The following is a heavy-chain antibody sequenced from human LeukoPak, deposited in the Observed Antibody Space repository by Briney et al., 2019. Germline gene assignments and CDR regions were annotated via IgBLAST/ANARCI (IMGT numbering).Heavy chain of an antibody. Sequence: SETLSLTCTVSGGSISSNSDYWSWIRQPAGKELEWIGRFYSSGSTSYNPSLKSRVTISVVTSKNQFSLKLSSVTAADTAVYYCARERSDYGDSRSPWFDPWGQGTLVTVSS. CDR1: GGSISSNSDY. CDR3: ARERSDYGDSRSPWFDP. J-gene: IGHJ5*02. D-gene: IGHD4-17*01. V-gene: IGHV4-61*02. CDR2: FYSSGST.